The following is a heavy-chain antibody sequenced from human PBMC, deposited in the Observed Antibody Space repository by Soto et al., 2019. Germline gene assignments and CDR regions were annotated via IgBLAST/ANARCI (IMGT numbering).Heavy chain of an antibody. V-gene: IGHV3-23*01. CDR2: ISGSGGST. CDR3: VKSQKVRTFIMTTPDAFDI. J-gene: IGHJ3*02. Sequence: EVQLLESGGGLVQPGGSLRLSCAASGFTFSSYAMSWVRQAPGKGLEWVSAISGSGGSTYYADSVKGRFTISRDNSKNTVYLQMNSLRAEDTAVYYCVKSQKVRTFIMTTPDAFDIWGQGTMVTVSS. D-gene: IGHD4-17*01. CDR1: GFTFSSYA.